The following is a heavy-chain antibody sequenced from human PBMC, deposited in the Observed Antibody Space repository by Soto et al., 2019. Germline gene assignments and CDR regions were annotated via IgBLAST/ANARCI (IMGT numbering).Heavy chain of an antibody. CDR2: ISGSGGST. V-gene: IGHV3-23*01. Sequence: GGSLRLSCAASGFSLSSYAMSWVRQAPGKGLEWVSTISGSGGSTYYADSVKGRFTISRDNSKKTLYLQMNSLRAEDTAVYYCAKRSAFDIWGQGTMVTVSS. CDR3: AKRSAFDI. J-gene: IGHJ3*02. CDR1: GFSLSSYA.